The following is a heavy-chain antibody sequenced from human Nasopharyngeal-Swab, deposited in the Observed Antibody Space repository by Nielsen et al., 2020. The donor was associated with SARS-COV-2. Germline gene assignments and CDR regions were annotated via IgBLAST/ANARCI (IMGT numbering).Heavy chain of an antibody. CDR2: ISWNSGSI. CDR3: AKSNGDITIFGVVIRGRYGMDV. CDR1: GFTFDDYA. V-gene: IGHV3-9*01. D-gene: IGHD3-3*01. J-gene: IGHJ6*02. Sequence: SLRLSCAASGFTFDDYAMHWVRQAPGKGLEWVSGISWNSGSIGYADSVKGRFTISRDNAKNSLYLQMNSLRAEDTAVYYCAKSNGDITIFGVVIRGRYGMDVWGQGTTVTVSS.